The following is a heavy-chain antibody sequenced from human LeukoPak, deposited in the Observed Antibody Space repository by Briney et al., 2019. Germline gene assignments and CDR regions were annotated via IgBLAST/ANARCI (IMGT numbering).Heavy chain of an antibody. CDR2: INHSGST. CDR3: ARRGFTYGSGSYYQLDY. Sequence: SETLSLTCAVYGGTFSGYYWSWIRRPPGKGLEWIGEINHSGSTNYNPSLKSRVTISVDTSKNQFSLKLSSVTAADTAVYYCARRGFTYGSGSYYQLDYWGQGTLVTVSS. CDR1: GGTFSGYY. D-gene: IGHD3-10*01. J-gene: IGHJ4*02. V-gene: IGHV4-34*01.